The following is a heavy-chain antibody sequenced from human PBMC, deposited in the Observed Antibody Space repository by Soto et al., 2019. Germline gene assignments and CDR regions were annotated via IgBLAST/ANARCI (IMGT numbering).Heavy chain of an antibody. CDR3: AKKVLEWLLEGPPDYYYGMDV. CDR1: GFTFSSYA. Sequence: PGGSLRLSCAASGFTFSSYAMSWVRQAPGKGLEWVSAISGSGGSTYYADSVKGRFTISRDNSKNTLYLQMNSLRAEDTAVYYCAKKVLEWLLEGPPDYYYGMDVWGQGTTVTVSS. V-gene: IGHV3-23*01. CDR2: ISGSGGST. D-gene: IGHD3-3*01. J-gene: IGHJ6*02.